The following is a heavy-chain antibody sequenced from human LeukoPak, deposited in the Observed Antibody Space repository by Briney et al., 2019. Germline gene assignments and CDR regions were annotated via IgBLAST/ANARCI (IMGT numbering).Heavy chain of an antibody. D-gene: IGHD5-12*01. Sequence: SGGSLRLSCAASGYNFSSYWMHCARHAPGKGLVWISHINCGGTTTSYADSVKGRFTISRDNANNTHYLQMNSLRDEDTAAFYCGRGRPRGYSGYVIDYWGQGTPITVSS. J-gene: IGHJ4*02. CDR1: GYNFSSYW. V-gene: IGHV3-74*01. CDR3: GRGRPRGYSGYVIDY. CDR2: INCGGTTT.